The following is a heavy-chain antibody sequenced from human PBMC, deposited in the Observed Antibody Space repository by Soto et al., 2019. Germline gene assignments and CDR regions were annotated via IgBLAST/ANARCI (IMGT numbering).Heavy chain of an antibody. V-gene: IGHV3-49*03. CDR2: IRTKAFGGTP. J-gene: IGHJ4*02. Sequence: GGSLRLSCTPSGFTSGGYAMTWFRQAPGKGREWVGFIRTKAFGGTPEYAASVKGRFTISRDDSRNIAYLQMNSLKTEDTAVYYCTRDSYDHPRIDYWAQGTLVTVSS. D-gene: IGHD5-12*01. CDR1: GFTSGGYA. CDR3: TRDSYDHPRIDY.